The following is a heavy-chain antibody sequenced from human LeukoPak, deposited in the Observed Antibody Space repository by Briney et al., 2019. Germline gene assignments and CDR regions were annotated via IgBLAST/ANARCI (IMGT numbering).Heavy chain of an antibody. J-gene: IGHJ4*02. V-gene: IGHV4-34*01. D-gene: IGHD3-3*01. CDR3: ARLRDFWSGYYTSHYYFDY. CDR2: INHSGST. CDR1: GFTFSNYA. Sequence: GSLRLSCGVSGFTFSNYAMSWIRQPPGKGLEWIGEINHSGSTNYNPSLKSRVTISVDTSKNQFSLKLSSVTAADTAVYYCARLRDFWSGYYTSHYYFDYWGQGTLVTVSS.